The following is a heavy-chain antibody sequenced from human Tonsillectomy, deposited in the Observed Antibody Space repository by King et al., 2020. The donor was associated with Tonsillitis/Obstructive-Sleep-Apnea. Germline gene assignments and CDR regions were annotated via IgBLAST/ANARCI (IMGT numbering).Heavy chain of an antibody. CDR1: GYTFASYT. D-gene: IGHD3-10*01. CDR3: ARDRYYGSGIYHYFDY. Sequence: QLVQSGAEVKKPGASVKVSCKASGYTFASYTMHWVRQAPGQRLEWMGCINAGNGNTKYSQKFQGRVTFIRDTSASTTYLERSSLISDDTAVSYCARDRYYGSGIYHYFDYWGQGTLVTVSS. J-gene: IGHJ4*02. CDR2: INAGNGNT. V-gene: IGHV1-3*01.